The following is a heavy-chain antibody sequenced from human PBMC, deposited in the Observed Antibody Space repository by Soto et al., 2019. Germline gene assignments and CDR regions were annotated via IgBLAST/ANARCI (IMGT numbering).Heavy chain of an antibody. V-gene: IGHV3-33*01. CDR1: GFTFSSYG. CDR3: ARDWPYYYDSSGYYQPFDY. J-gene: IGHJ4*02. CDR2: IWYDGSNK. D-gene: IGHD3-22*01. Sequence: QVQLVESGGGVVQPGRSLRLSCAASGFTFSSYGMHWVRQAPGKGLEWVAVIWYDGSNKYYADSVKGRFTISRDNSKNTLYLQMNSLRAEDTAVYYCARDWPYYYDSSGYYQPFDYWGQGTLVTVSS.